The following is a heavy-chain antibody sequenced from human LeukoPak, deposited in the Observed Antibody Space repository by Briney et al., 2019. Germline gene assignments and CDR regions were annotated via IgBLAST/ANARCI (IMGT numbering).Heavy chain of an antibody. CDR1: GGSLSSGGYS. D-gene: IGHD3-16*01. J-gene: IGHJ3*02. CDR2: IYHSGST. Sequence: PSQTLSLTCAVSGGSLSSGGYSWIWIRQPPGKGLEGIGYIYHSGSTYYNPSLKSRVTISVDRSKNQFSLKLSSVTAADTAVYYCARRGKSDAFDIWGQGTMVTVSS. V-gene: IGHV4-30-2*01. CDR3: ARRGKSDAFDI.